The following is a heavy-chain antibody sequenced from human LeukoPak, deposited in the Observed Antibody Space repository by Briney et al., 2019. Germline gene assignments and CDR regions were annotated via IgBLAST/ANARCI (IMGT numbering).Heavy chain of an antibody. CDR2: IKSKTDGGTT. J-gene: IGHJ4*02. Sequence: PGGSLRLSCAASGFTFSNAWMSWVRQAPGKGLEWVGRIKSKTDGGTTDYAAPVKGRFTISRDDSKNTLYLQMNSLKTEDTAVYYCTTMISELDGYTREGWGQGTLVTVSS. CDR1: GFTFSNAW. CDR3: TTMISELDGYTREG. V-gene: IGHV3-15*01. D-gene: IGHD5-24*01.